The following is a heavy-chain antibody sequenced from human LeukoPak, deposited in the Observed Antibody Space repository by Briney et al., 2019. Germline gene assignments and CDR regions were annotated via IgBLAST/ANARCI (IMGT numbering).Heavy chain of an antibody. D-gene: IGHD1-14*01. J-gene: IGHJ3*02. Sequence: SETLSLTCTVSVASISGHYLTWIRHAPGKGLEWMGHISYIGSTNYNPSLKSRVTISVDTSKNLFSLKLRSVTAADTAVYYCARDQISINALDMWGQGTMVTVSS. CDR3: ARDQISINALDM. CDR1: VASISGHY. V-gene: IGHV4-59*11. CDR2: ISYIGST.